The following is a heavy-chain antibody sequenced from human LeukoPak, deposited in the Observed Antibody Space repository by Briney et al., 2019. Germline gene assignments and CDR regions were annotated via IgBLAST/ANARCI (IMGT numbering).Heavy chain of an antibody. D-gene: IGHD3-3*01. CDR3: AKLNTPETIFGVVDALFDY. J-gene: IGHJ4*02. V-gene: IGHV3-30*02. Sequence: GGSLRLSCAASGFTFSTYAMHWVRQAPGEGLEWVAFIRYDGSNKHYADSVKGRFTISRDNSKNTLYLQMNSLRAEDTAVYYCAKLNTPETIFGVVDALFDYWGQGTLVTVSS. CDR2: IRYDGSNK. CDR1: GFTFSTYA.